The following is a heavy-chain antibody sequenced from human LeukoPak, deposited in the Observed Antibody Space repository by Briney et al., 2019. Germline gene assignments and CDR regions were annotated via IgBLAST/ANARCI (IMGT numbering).Heavy chain of an antibody. D-gene: IGHD3-22*01. V-gene: IGHV4-59*08. CDR1: GGSISIYY. Sequence: SETLSLTCTVCGGSISIYYWSWIRQPPGKGLEWIGYIYYSGSTNYNPPLKSRVTISVDTSKNQFSLKLSSVTAADTAVYYCARNPHYYDSSGYYRYYYYYGMDVWGQGTTVTVSS. CDR2: IYYSGST. CDR3: ARNPHYYDSSGYYRYYYYYGMDV. J-gene: IGHJ6*02.